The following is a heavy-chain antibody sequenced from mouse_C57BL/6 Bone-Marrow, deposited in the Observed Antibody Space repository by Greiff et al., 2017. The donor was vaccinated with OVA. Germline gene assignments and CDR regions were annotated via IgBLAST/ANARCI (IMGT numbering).Heavy chain of an antibody. CDR2: IDPSDSYT. Sequence: QVQLQQPGAELVMPGASVQLSCKASGYTFTSYWMHWVKQRPGQGLEWIGEIDPSDSYTNYNQKFKGKSTLTVDKSSSTAYMQLSSLTSEDSAVYYCARDTTVVGGFDYWGQGTTLTVSS. CDR1: GYTFTSYW. J-gene: IGHJ2*01. V-gene: IGHV1-69*01. CDR3: ARDTTVVGGFDY. D-gene: IGHD1-1*01.